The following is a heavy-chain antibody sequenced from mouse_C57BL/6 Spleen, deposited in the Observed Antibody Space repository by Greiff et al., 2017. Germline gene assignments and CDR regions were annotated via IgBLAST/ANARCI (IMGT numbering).Heavy chain of an antibody. J-gene: IGHJ3*01. Sequence: QVQLQQSGAELVKPGASVKISCKASGYAFSSYWMNWVKQRPGKGLEWIGQIYPGDGDTNYNGKFKGKATLTADKSSSTAYMQLSSLTSEDSAVYFCARGGNYKTWFACWGQGTLVTVSA. V-gene: IGHV1-80*01. D-gene: IGHD2-1*01. CDR2: IYPGDGDT. CDR3: ARGGNYKTWFAC. CDR1: GYAFSSYW.